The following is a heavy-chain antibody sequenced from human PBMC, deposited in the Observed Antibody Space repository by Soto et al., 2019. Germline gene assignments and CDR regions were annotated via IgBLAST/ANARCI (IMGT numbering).Heavy chain of an antibody. CDR2: ISAYNGNT. D-gene: IGHD3-22*01. V-gene: IGHV1-18*01. J-gene: IGHJ4*02. CDR1: GYTFTSYG. Sequence: QVQLVQSGAEVKKPGASVKVSCKASGYTFTSYGISWVRQAPGQGLEWMGWISAYNGNTNYAQKLQGRVTMTTDTSTSTDYMELRSLRSDDAAVYYCARDRLNYYDSSGYDYWGQGTLVTVSS. CDR3: ARDRLNYYDSSGYDY.